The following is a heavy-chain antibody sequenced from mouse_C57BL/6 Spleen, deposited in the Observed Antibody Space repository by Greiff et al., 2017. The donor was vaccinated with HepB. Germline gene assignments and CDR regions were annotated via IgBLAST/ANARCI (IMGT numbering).Heavy chain of an antibody. CDR2: INPYNGGT. J-gene: IGHJ4*01. V-gene: IGHV1-19*01. CDR1: GYTFTDYY. CDR3: ARSYYGSGDYYAMDY. D-gene: IGHD1-1*01. Sequence: EVQLQQSGPVLVKPGASVKMSCKASGYTFTDYYMNWVKQSHGKSLEWIGVINPYNGGTSYNQKFKGKATLTVDKSSSTAYMELNSLTSEDSAVYYCARSYYGSGDYYAMDYWGQGTSVTVSS.